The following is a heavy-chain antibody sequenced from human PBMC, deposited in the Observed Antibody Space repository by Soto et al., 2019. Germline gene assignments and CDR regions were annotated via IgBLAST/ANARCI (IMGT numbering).Heavy chain of an antibody. CDR1: GYTFTGYY. Sequence: LVQVSCKASGYTFTGYYMHWVRQAPGQGLEWMGWINPNSGGTNYAQKFQGWVTMTRDTSISTAYMELSRLRSDDTAVYYCARDPGVAGGPYYYYGMDVWGQGTTVTVSS. D-gene: IGHD6-19*01. CDR2: INPNSGGT. J-gene: IGHJ6*02. CDR3: ARDPGVAGGPYYYYGMDV. V-gene: IGHV1-2*04.